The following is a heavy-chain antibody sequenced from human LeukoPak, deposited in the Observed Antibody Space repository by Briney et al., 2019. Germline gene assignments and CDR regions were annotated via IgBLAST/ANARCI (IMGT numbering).Heavy chain of an antibody. J-gene: IGHJ5*02. CDR3: AGESCSGGSCWSPGSLNWFDP. CDR2: INPSGGSI. V-gene: IGHV1-46*01. CDR1: GYTFTSYY. Sequence: ASVKVSCKASGYTFTSYYMHWVRQAPGQGLEWMGIINPSGGSISYAQKFQGRVTMTRDTSTSTVYMELSSLRSEDTAVYYCAGESCSGGSCWSPGSLNWFDPWGQGTLVTVSS. D-gene: IGHD2-15*01.